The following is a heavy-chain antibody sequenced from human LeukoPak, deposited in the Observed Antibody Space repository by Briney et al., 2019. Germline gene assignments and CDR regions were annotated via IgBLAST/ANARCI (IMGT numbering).Heavy chain of an antibody. CDR2: ISSSSSYI. J-gene: IGHJ3*02. CDR1: GFTFSSYS. CDR3: AGGGPNDSSGYYYMNAFDI. D-gene: IGHD3-22*01. Sequence: GGSLRLSCAASGFTFSSYSMNWVRQAPGKGLEWVSSISSSSSYIYYADSVKGRFTISRDNAKNSLYLQMNSLRAEDTAVYYCAGGGPNDSSGYYYMNAFDIWGQGTMVTVSS. V-gene: IGHV3-21*01.